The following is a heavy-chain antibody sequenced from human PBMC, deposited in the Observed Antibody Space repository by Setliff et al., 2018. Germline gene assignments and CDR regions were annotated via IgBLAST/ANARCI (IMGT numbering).Heavy chain of an antibody. CDR1: GYSFSIYW. Sequence: GESLKISCKGSGYSFSIYWVGWVRQMPGKGLEWMGIIYPGDSDTIYRPSFRGQVTISADKSISTAYLQWSSLKASDTAMYYCARRAGDAFDIWGQGTMVTVSS. V-gene: IGHV5-51*01. J-gene: IGHJ3*02. CDR3: ARRAGDAFDI. CDR2: IYPGDSDT.